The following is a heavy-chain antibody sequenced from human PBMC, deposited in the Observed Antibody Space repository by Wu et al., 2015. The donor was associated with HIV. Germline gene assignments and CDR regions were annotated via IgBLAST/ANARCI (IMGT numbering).Heavy chain of an antibody. CDR1: GYTFTGYY. J-gene: IGHJ4*02. V-gene: IGHV1-2*02. D-gene: IGHD3-9*01. Sequence: QVQLVQSGAEVKKPGASVKVSCKASGYTFTGYYMHWVRQAPGQGLEWMGWINPNSGGTNYAQKFQGRVTMTRDTSISTAYMELSRLRSDDTAVYYCARGVELNYDILTGYYTIKYYFDYWGQGTLVTVSS. CDR3: ARGVELNYDILTGYYTIKYYFDY. CDR2: INPNSGGT.